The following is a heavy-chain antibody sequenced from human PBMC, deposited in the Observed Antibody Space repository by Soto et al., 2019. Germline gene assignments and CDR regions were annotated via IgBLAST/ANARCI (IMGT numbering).Heavy chain of an antibody. J-gene: IGHJ4*02. D-gene: IGHD3-3*01. CDR3: AREHDYWSNYCFDY. CDR2: INAGNGNT. V-gene: IGHV1-3*01. CDR1: GYTFTSYS. Sequence: QVQLVQSGAEVKKPGASVKVSCKASGYTFTSYSLHWVRQAPGQRLEWMGWINAGNGNTKYSQKVQGRVTITRDTSASTAYMELSSLTSEDTAVYYCAREHDYWSNYCFDYWGQGTLVTVSS.